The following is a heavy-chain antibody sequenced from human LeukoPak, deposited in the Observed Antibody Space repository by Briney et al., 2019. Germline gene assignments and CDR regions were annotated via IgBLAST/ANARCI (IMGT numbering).Heavy chain of an antibody. Sequence: GGSLRLSCAASGFTFSSYEMNWVRQAPGKGLEWVSYISSSGSTIYYADSVKGRLTISRDNAKNSLYLQMNSLRAEDTAVYYCARTYGSGDFDYWGQGTLVTVSS. V-gene: IGHV3-48*03. D-gene: IGHD4-17*01. CDR1: GFTFSSYE. CDR2: ISSSGSTI. J-gene: IGHJ4*02. CDR3: ARTYGSGDFDY.